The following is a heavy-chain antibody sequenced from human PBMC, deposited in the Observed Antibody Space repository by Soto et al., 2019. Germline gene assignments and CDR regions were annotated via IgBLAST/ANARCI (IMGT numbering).Heavy chain of an antibody. CDR1: GFSCMAYY. Sequence: GGSLRRSCAATGFSCMAYYMSWIRQAPGKGLDCVSYISFNGDITRYSDSVEGRFTVSRDNAKKSLYLQMNSLRVEDTAVYYCARENGHPGHNYAMDVWGQGTTVTV. J-gene: IGHJ6*02. CDR2: ISFNGDIT. D-gene: IGHD2-8*01. V-gene: IGHV3-11*01. CDR3: ARENGHPGHNYAMDV.